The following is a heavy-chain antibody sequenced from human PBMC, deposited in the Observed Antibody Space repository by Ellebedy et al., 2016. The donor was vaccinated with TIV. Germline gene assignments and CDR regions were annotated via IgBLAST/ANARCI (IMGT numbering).Heavy chain of an antibody. CDR1: GYMFTDYY. J-gene: IGHJ5*02. D-gene: IGHD3-16*01. CDR3: AREGDLPRGNWFDP. CDR2: INPNSGGT. Sequence: ASVKVSYXASGYMFTDYYMHWVRQAPGQGLEWMGWINPNSGGTNYAQKFQGRVTMTRDTSISTAYMELSRVRSDDTAMYYCAREGDLPRGNWFDPWGQGTLVTVSS. V-gene: IGHV1-2*02.